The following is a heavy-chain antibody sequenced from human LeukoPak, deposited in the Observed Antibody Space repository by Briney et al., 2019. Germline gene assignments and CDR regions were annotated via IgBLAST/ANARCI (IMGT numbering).Heavy chain of an antibody. Sequence: KPSETLSLTCTVSGASISSSRYYWGWIRQPPGKGLEWIGSISYSGTTYYNPSLKSRVTISVDTSRNQFSLKLSSVTAADTAVYYCASGVPAAPYYFDYWGQGTLVTVSS. D-gene: IGHD2-2*01. V-gene: IGHV4-39*01. J-gene: IGHJ4*02. CDR1: GASISSSRYY. CDR2: ISYSGTT. CDR3: ASGVPAAPYYFDY.